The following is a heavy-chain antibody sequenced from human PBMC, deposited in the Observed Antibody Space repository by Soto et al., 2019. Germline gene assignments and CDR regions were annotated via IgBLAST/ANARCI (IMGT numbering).Heavy chain of an antibody. V-gene: IGHV3-48*03. J-gene: IGHJ4*02. CDR2: ISSSGGTI. CDR3: ARVGYPAMVADY. Sequence: EVQLVESGGGLGQPGGSLRLSCAASGFTFSSYEMNWVRQAPGKGLEWVSYISSSGGTIYYAGSVKGRFTISRDNAKNSLYLQMNSLRAEDTAVYYCARVGYPAMVADYWGQGTLVTVSS. D-gene: IGHD5-18*01. CDR1: GFTFSSYE.